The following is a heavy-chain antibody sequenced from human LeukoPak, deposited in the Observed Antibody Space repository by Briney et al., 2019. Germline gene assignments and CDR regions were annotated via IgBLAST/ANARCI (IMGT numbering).Heavy chain of an antibody. J-gene: IGHJ4*02. CDR3: ARAPDYYYDSSGSFSY. CDR2: INPYSGGT. V-gene: IGHV1-2*02. D-gene: IGHD3-22*01. Sequence: ASVKVSCKASEYTFTDYYLHWVRQAPGQGLEWMGWINPYSGGTSFAQNFRSRVTLTRDTSISTAYMELSRLRSDDTAVYYCARAPDYYYDSSGSFSYWGQGTLVTVSS. CDR1: EYTFTDYY.